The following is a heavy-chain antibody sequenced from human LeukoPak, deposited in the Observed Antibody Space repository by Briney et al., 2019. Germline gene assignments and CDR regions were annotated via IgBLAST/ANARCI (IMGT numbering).Heavy chain of an antibody. CDR3: VRLVSASGAFDI. D-gene: IGHD1-26*01. J-gene: IGHJ3*02. CDR2: ISYSGST. CDR1: GDSISSSSYF. V-gene: IGHV4-39*07. Sequence: SETLSLTCTVSGDSISSSSYFWAWIRQPPGKGLEWIASISYSGSTYYNPSLKSRATISVDTSKNQFSLRLSSVTAADTALYYCVRLVSASGAFDIWGHGPTVTVPS.